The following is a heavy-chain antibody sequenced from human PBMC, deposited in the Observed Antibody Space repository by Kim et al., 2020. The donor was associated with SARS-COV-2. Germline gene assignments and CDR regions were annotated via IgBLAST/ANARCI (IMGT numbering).Heavy chain of an antibody. Sequence: ASVKVSCKASGYTFTSYYMHWVRQAPGQGLEWMGIINPSGGSTSYAQKFQDRVTMTRDTSTSTVYMELSSLRSEDTAVYYCARDLTTVTTYINYYYGMDVWGQGTTVTVSS. CDR3: ARDLTTVTTYINYYYGMDV. CDR1: GYTFTSYY. CDR2: INPSGGST. J-gene: IGHJ6*02. D-gene: IGHD4-17*01. V-gene: IGHV1-46*01.